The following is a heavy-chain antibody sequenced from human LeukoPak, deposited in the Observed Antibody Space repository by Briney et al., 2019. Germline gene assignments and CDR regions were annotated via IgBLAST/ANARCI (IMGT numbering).Heavy chain of an antibody. J-gene: IGHJ4*02. D-gene: IGHD5-24*01. V-gene: IGHV3-23*01. CDR3: AKHPSMGNFEY. CDR2: ISVSGGT. Sequence: VGSLRLSCAASGFTFNNYTMSWVRQAPGKGLEWVSAISVSGGTYYADSVKGRFIISRDNSKNTLSLQMNSMRAENTAIYYCAKHPSMGNFEYWGQGTLVTVSS. CDR1: GFTFNNYT.